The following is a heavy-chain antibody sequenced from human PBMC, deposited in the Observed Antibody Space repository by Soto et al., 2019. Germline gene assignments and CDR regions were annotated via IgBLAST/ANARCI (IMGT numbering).Heavy chain of an antibody. CDR2: IRGSGSST. D-gene: IGHD6-25*01. Sequence: EVQLLESGGALVQPGGSLRLSCAASGFTFSSHAMSWVRQAPGKGLEWVSSIRGSGSSTYYAGSVKGRFIVSRANSKNMLYLQMNSPRVEDTAVYYCANSPATELTSLVSFDIWGQGTMVPVSS. V-gene: IGHV3-23*01. J-gene: IGHJ3*02. CDR3: ANSPATELTSLVSFDI. CDR1: GFTFSSHA.